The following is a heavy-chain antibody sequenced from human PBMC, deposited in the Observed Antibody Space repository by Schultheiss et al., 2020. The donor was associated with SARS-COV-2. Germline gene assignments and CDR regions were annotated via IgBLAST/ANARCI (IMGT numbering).Heavy chain of an antibody. CDR2: INPSGGST. CDR1: GYTFTSYY. V-gene: IGHV1-46*01. Sequence: ASVKVSCKASGYTFTSYYMHWVRQAPGQGLEWMGMINPSGGSTSYAQKFQGRVTMTTDTSTSTAYMELRSLRSDDTAVYYCASEEPAASFDYWGQGTLVTVSS. CDR3: ASEEPAASFDY. D-gene: IGHD2-2*01. J-gene: IGHJ4*02.